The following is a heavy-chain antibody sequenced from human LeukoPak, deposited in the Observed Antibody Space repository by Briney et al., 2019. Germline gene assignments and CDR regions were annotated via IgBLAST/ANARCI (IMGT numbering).Heavy chain of an antibody. Sequence: PSETLSLTCAVYGGSFSGYYWSWVRQPPGKGLEWIGEINHSGSTNYNPSLKSRVTISVDTSKNQFSLKLSSVTAADTAVYYCARSGVVAGLDYWGQGTLVTAPQ. V-gene: IGHV4-34*01. D-gene: IGHD6-19*01. J-gene: IGHJ4*02. CDR2: INHSGST. CDR1: GGSFSGYY. CDR3: ARSGVVAGLDY.